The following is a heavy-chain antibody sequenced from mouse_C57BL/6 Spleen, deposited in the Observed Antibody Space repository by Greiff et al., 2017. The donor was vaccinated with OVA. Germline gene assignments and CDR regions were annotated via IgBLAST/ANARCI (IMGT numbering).Heavy chain of an antibody. J-gene: IGHJ2*01. CDR1: GYTFTSYW. D-gene: IGHD3-3*01. Sequence: QVQLKQPGAELVMPGASVKLSCKASGYTFTSYWMHWVKQRPGQGLEWIGEIDPSDSYTNYNQKFKGKSTLTVDKSSSTAYMQLSSLTSEDSAVNDCARLRDSYYFDYWGKGTTLTVSS. CDR3: ARLRDSYYFDY. CDR2: IDPSDSYT. V-gene: IGHV1-69*01.